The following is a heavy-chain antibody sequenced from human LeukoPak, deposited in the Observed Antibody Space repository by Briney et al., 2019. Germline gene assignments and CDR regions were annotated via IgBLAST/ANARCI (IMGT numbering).Heavy chain of an antibody. Sequence: PGGSLRLSCAASGFTFSTYSMSWVRQAPGKGLDWVASINQDGSAEYYVDSVRGRFTISRDNAKNSLYLQVNSRRVDDTAVYYCVRLFGGVTTFDYWGQGTLVTVSS. CDR3: VRLFGGVTTFDY. V-gene: IGHV3-7*01. CDR2: INQDGSAE. D-gene: IGHD4-17*01. CDR1: GFTFSTYS. J-gene: IGHJ4*02.